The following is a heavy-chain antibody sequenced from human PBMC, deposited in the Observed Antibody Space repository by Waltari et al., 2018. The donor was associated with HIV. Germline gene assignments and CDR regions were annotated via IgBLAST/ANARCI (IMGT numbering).Heavy chain of an antibody. CDR3: ARTYCSSTSCYGGANWFDP. Sequence: QVQLQESGPGLVKPSQTLSLPCTVSGGSIRSGSYSWSWIRQPAGKGLEWIGRIYTSGSTNYNPSLKSRVTISVDTSKNQFSLKLSSVTAADTAVYYCARTYCSSTSCYGGANWFDPWGQGTLVTVSS. CDR2: IYTSGST. V-gene: IGHV4-61*02. CDR1: GGSIRSGSYS. D-gene: IGHD2-2*01. J-gene: IGHJ5*02.